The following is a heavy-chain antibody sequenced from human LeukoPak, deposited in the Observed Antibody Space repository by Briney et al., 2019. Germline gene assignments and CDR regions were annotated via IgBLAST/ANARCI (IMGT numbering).Heavy chain of an antibody. Sequence: GGSLRLSCAASGFTVSSYEMNWVRQAPGKGLEWVSYITSSGNTIYYADSVKGRFTISRDNAKNSLYLQMNSLRAEDTAVYYCARLTTMTTTGGPFDYWGQGTLVTVSS. CDR2: ITSSGNTI. D-gene: IGHD4-17*01. J-gene: IGHJ4*02. CDR1: GFTVSSYE. V-gene: IGHV3-48*03. CDR3: ARLTTMTTTGGPFDY.